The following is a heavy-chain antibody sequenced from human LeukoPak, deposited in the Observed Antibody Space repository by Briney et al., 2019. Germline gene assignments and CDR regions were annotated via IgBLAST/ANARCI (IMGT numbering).Heavy chain of an antibody. V-gene: IGHV3-21*01. CDR2: ISSSSSYI. J-gene: IGHJ4*02. CDR3: ARDPGTYYYDSGGDY. Sequence: GGSLRLSCAASGFTFSSYSMNWVRQAPGKGLEWVSSISSSSSYIYYADSVKGRFTISRDNAKNSLYLQMNSLRAEDTAVYYCARDPGTYYYDSGGDYWGQGTLVTVSS. CDR1: GFTFSSYS. D-gene: IGHD3-22*01.